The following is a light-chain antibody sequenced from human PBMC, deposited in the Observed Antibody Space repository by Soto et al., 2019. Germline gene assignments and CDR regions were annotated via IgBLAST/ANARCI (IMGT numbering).Light chain of an antibody. CDR3: QQYNSYFWT. V-gene: IGKV1-5*01. J-gene: IGKJ1*01. CDR1: QGIETY. CDR2: DAS. Sequence: IQLTQSPSALAASVGDRVTSTCRTSQGIETYLAWYQQKPGKAPKLLIYDASSLESGVPSRFSGSGSGTEFTLTISSLQPDDFATYYCQQYNSYFWTFGQGTKVDIK.